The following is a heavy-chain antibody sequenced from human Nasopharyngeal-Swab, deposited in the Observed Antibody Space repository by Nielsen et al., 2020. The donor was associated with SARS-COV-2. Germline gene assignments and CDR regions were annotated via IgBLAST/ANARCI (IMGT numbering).Heavy chain of an antibody. V-gene: IGHV3-74*01. Sequence: GGSLRLSCAASGFTFSSYWMHWARQAPGKGLVWVSRINSDGSTTNYADSVKGRFTISRDNAKNTLYLQMNSLRPEDTAVYYCATTLRGNSDGRYWGQGTLVTVSS. CDR1: GFTFSSYW. CDR2: INSDGSTT. J-gene: IGHJ4*02. CDR3: ATTLRGNSDGRY. D-gene: IGHD5-18*01.